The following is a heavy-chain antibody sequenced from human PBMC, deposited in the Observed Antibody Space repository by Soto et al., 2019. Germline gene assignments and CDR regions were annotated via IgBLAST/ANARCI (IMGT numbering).Heavy chain of an antibody. CDR3: ARTTSRQYFDY. CDR2: XXSXGXXX. V-gene: IGHV3-74*01. CDR1: GFTFSSHW. J-gene: IGHJ4*02. Sequence: GGSQRLSCAASGFTFSSHWMHWVRQAPGKGLXWVSXXXSXGXXXSXXXXVKGRFTISRDNAKNTLYLQMNSLRAQDTAVYYCARTTSRQYFDYWGQGTLVTVSS. D-gene: IGHD1-1*01.